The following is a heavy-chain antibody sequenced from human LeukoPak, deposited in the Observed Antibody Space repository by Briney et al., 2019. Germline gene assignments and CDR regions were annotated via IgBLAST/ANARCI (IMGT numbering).Heavy chain of an antibody. D-gene: IGHD3-10*01. CDR1: GFTFSSYG. CDR3: AKVFDPYGSGSLGY. CDR2: IRYDGSNK. J-gene: IGHJ4*02. V-gene: IGHV3-30*02. Sequence: GGSLRLSCAASGFTFSSYGMHWVRQAPGKGVEWVAFIRYDGSNKYYGDSVKGRFTISRDNSKNTVYLQVNSLRVEDTAVYYCAKVFDPYGSGSLGYWGQGTLVTVSS.